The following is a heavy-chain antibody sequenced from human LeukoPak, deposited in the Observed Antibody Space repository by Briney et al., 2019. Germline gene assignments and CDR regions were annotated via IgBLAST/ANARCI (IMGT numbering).Heavy chain of an antibody. V-gene: IGHV4-31*03. J-gene: IGHJ5*02. CDR2: IYYSGST. CDR1: GGSISSGGYY. D-gene: IGHD3-10*01. CDR3: ARDYTLDYYGSGSYYGGVFDP. Sequence: PSQTLSLTCTVSGGSISSGGYYWSWIRQHPGKGLEWIGYIYYSGSTYYNPSLKSRVTMSVDTSKNQFSLKLSSVTAADTAVYYCARDYTLDYYGSGSYYGGVFDPWGQGTLVTVSS.